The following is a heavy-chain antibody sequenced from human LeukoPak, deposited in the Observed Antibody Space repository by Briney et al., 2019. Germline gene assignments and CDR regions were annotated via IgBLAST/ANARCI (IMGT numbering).Heavy chain of an antibody. D-gene: IGHD4-17*01. CDR3: AKHYGDYVGFFDY. Sequence: GESLKISCQCSGYIFTNYWFSRVRQLSGKGLEWMGTIDPSDSYTNYRPSFQGHVTISADKSISTAYLQWSSLKASDTAMYYCAKHYGDYVGFFDYWGQGTLVTVSS. J-gene: IGHJ4*02. CDR2: IDPSDSYT. V-gene: IGHV5-10-1*01. CDR1: GYIFTNYW.